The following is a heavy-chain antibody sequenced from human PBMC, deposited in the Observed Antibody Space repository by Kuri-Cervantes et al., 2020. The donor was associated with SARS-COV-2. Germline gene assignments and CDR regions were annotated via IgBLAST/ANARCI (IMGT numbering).Heavy chain of an antibody. J-gene: IGHJ3*02. D-gene: IGHD1-26*01. CDR3: ADLGGNYGQDQDTFDI. V-gene: IGHV1-69*04. CDR1: GGTFSSYA. Sequence: SVKVSCKASGGTFSSYAFSWVRQAPGLGLEWMGRTIPIICVTNYAQKFQGRVTFTADKSTTTAYMELSSLRSEDTAMYYCADLGGNYGQDQDTFDIWGQGTMVTVSS. CDR2: TIPIICVT.